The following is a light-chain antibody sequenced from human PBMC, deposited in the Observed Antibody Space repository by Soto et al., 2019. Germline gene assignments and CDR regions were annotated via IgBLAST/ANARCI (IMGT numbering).Light chain of an antibody. J-gene: IGKJ5*01. Sequence: EIVLTQSPGTLSLSPGARATLSCRARQSVSSSYLAWYQQKPGQAPRLLIYGASNRATGIPDRFSGSGSGTDFTLTISRLEPEDFAMYYCHQYGISPPVTFGQGTRLEIK. CDR1: QSVSSSY. V-gene: IGKV3-20*01. CDR3: HQYGISPPVT. CDR2: GAS.